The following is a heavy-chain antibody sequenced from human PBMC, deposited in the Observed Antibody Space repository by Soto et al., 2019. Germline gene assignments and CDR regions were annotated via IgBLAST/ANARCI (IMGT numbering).Heavy chain of an antibody. Sequence: PGESLKISCQGSGYSFTSYWIGSVRPLPGKGLEWMGIIYPGDSDTRYSPSFQGQVTISADKSISTAYLQWSSLKASDTAMYYCARIGYDILTGLFGAFDIWGQGTMVTVSS. CDR2: IYPGDSDT. D-gene: IGHD3-9*01. CDR1: GYSFTSYW. CDR3: ARIGYDILTGLFGAFDI. V-gene: IGHV5-51*01. J-gene: IGHJ3*02.